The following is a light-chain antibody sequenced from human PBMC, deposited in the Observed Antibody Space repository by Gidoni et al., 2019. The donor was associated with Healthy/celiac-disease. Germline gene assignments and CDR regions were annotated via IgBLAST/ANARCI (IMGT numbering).Light chain of an antibody. Sequence: SYVLTQPPSVSVAPGQTARTTCGGNNIGSKSVHWYQQKPGQPPVLVVYDDSDRPSGIPERFSGSNSGNTATLTISRVEAGDEADYYCQVWDSSSDHVVFGGGTKLTVL. CDR3: QVWDSSSDHVV. CDR1: NIGSKS. J-gene: IGLJ2*01. V-gene: IGLV3-21*02. CDR2: DDS.